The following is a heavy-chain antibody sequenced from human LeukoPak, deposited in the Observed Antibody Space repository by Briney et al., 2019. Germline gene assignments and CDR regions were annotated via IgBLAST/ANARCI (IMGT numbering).Heavy chain of an antibody. Sequence: SETLSLTCTVSGGSIRSYYWSCIRQPPGKGLEWIGYIYFSGSTSYNPSLKSRVTISVDRSKNQFSLKLSSVAAADTAVYYCARSHDTNFDYWGQGTLVTVSS. CDR2: IYFSGST. CDR1: GGSIRSYY. D-gene: IGHD1-1*01. CDR3: ARSHDTNFDY. J-gene: IGHJ4*02. V-gene: IGHV4-59*01.